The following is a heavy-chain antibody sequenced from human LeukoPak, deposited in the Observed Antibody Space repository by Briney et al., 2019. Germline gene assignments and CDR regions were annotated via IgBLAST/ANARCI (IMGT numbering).Heavy chain of an antibody. Sequence: QSGGSLRLSCVASGFTFSNYAMSWVRQAPEKGLEWVSAITGSGTNRYYADSLKGRFTTSRDNSKNTVFLQMNSLRHEDTAIYYCVIWGDYDVLTGYYVPDYWGQGTLVTVAS. CDR2: ITGSGTNR. J-gene: IGHJ4*02. CDR1: GFTFSNYA. V-gene: IGHV3-23*01. D-gene: IGHD3-9*01. CDR3: VIWGDYDVLTGYYVPDY.